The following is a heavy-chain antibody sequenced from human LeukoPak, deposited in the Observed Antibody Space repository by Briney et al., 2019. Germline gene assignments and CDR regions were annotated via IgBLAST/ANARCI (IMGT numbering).Heavy chain of an antibody. D-gene: IGHD3-10*01. J-gene: IGHJ1*01. Sequence: QTGGSLRLSCAASGFTFSSYAMSWVRQAPGKGLEWVSTISGSGAYTYYADSMKGRFTISRDNSKNTLYLQMNSLRAEDTAVYYCAKYFASGSYYKLPHWGQGTLVTVSS. CDR3: AKYFASGSYYKLPH. CDR1: GFTFSSYA. V-gene: IGHV3-23*01. CDR2: ISGSGAYT.